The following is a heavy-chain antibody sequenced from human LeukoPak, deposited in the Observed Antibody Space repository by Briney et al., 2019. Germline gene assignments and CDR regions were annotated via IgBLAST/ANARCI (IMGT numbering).Heavy chain of an antibody. CDR1: GYTFTAHY. Sequence: ASVQVSCKASGYTFTAHYIHWVRQAPGQGLEWMGWISAYNGNTNYAQKLQGRVTMTTDTSTSTAYMELRSLRSDDTAVYYCARGYNWADWYFDLWGRGTLVTVSS. J-gene: IGHJ2*01. CDR2: ISAYNGNT. D-gene: IGHD1-20*01. CDR3: ARGYNWADWYFDL. V-gene: IGHV1-18*04.